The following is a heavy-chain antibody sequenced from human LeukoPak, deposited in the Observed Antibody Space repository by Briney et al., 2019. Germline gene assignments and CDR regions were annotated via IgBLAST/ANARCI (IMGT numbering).Heavy chain of an antibody. V-gene: IGHV1-46*01. J-gene: IGHJ4*02. CDR2: INPSGGSA. CDR3: ARVRYSSGSKAYYFDY. D-gene: IGHD6-19*01. CDR1: GYTFTSYY. Sequence: ASVKVSCKASGYTFTSYYMHWVRQAPGQGLEWMGIINPSGGSAIYAQNFQGRVTMTRDTSTSTVFMELSSLKSEDTAVYYCARVRYSSGSKAYYFDYWGQGTLVTVSS.